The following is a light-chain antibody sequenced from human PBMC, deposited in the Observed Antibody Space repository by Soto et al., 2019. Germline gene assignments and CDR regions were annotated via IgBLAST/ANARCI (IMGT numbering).Light chain of an antibody. V-gene: IGKV3-15*01. CDR1: QSVINN. CDR3: QQYDNWPYT. J-gene: IGKJ2*01. Sequence: EIVMTHSPATLSVSPGERATLSCRSSQSVINNLAWYQQKPRQAPRLLIYGASTSATAIPARFSGSGSGKEFTITIISLQSEDFAVYFCQQYDNWPYTFGPVTKVDI. CDR2: GAS.